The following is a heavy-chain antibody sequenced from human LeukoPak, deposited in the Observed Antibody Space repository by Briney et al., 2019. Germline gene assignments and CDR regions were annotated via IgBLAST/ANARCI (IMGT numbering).Heavy chain of an antibody. D-gene: IGHD3-3*01. CDR2: IHYVGSN. J-gene: IGHJ4*02. V-gene: IGHV4-39*01. CDR1: GGSISSSSYY. CDR3: ARQNNFDFWSGFFDY. Sequence: SEALSLTCTVSGGSISSSSYYWGWIRQSPGKGLEWIGSIHYVGSNYYNPSLKSRVPISVDTSKNQCSLNLSSVTAADTAVYYCARQNNFDFWSGFFDYWGLGALVTVSS.